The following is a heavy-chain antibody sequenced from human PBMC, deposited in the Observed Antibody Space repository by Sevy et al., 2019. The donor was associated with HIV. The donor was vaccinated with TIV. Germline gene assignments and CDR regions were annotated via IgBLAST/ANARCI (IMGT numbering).Heavy chain of an antibody. J-gene: IGHJ4*01. CDR3: ARDGKVPVPGLYYFDY. CDR1: GLTFSNDN. D-gene: IGHD6-19*01. V-gene: IGHV3-21*01. Sequence: EGSLRLSCAASGLTFSNDNMNWVRQAPGKGLEWVSFISSESGYIYYADSVKGRFSISRDNAKNSLYLQMNSLRAEDTAVYYCARDGKVPVPGLYYFDYWGHGTLVTVSS. CDR2: ISSESGYI.